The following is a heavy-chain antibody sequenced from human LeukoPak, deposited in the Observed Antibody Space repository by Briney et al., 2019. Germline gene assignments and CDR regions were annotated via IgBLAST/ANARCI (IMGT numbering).Heavy chain of an antibody. CDR2: IWYDGSNK. J-gene: IGHJ4*02. V-gene: IGHV3-33*01. D-gene: IGHD6-19*01. Sequence: PGRSLRLSCAASGFTFSSYGMHWVCQAPGKGLEWVAVIWYDGSNKYYADSVKGRFTISRDNSKNTLYLQMNSLRAEDTAVYYCARAPTVAGTFGYFDYWGQGTLVTVSS. CDR1: GFTFSSYG. CDR3: ARAPTVAGTFGYFDY.